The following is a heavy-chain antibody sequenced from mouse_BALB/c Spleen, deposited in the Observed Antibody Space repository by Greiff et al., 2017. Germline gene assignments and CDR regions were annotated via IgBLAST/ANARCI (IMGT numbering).Heavy chain of an antibody. Sequence: QVHVKQSGAELARPGASVKLSCKASGYTFTSYWMQWVKQRPGQGLEWIGAIYPGDGDTRYTQKFKGKATLTADKSSSTAYMQLSSLASEDSAVYYCARGYYYGSSYDYAMDYWGQGTSVTVSS. CDR3: ARGYYYGSSYDYAMDY. CDR2: IYPGDGDT. J-gene: IGHJ4*01. V-gene: IGHV1-87*01. CDR1: GYTFTSYW. D-gene: IGHD1-1*01.